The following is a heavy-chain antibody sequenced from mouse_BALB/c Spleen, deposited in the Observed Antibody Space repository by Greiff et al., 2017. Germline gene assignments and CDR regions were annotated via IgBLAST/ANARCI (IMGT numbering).Heavy chain of an antibody. V-gene: IGHV7-3*02. CDR2: IRNKANGYTT. CDR1: GFTFTDYY. D-gene: IGHD2-1*01. Sequence: EVMLVESGGGLVQPGGSLRLSCATSGFTFTDYYMSWVRQPPGKALEWLGFIRNKANGYTTEYSASVKGRFTISRDNSQSILYLQMNTLRAEDSATYYCARASYGNYDYWGQGTTLTVSS. CDR3: ARASYGNYDY. J-gene: IGHJ2*01.